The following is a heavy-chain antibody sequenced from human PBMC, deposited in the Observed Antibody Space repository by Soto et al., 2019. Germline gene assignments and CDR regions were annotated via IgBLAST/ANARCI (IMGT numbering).Heavy chain of an antibody. Sequence: PSETLSLTCTVSGGSISSGDYYWSWIRQPPGKGLEWIGYIHYSGSTYYNPSLKSRVTISVDTSKNQFPLKLSSVTAADTAVYYCARDQASRVDPWGQGTLVTVSS. CDR2: IHYSGST. V-gene: IGHV4-30-4*01. J-gene: IGHJ5*02. CDR1: GGSISSGDYY. CDR3: ARDQASRVDP.